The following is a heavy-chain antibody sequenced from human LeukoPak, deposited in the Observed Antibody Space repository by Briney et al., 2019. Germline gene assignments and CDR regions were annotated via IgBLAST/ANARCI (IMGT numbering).Heavy chain of an antibody. CDR3: AKAESYYDSSGYYYGEYFQH. D-gene: IGHD3-22*01. V-gene: IGHV3-30*02. J-gene: IGHJ1*01. Sequence: EGSLRLSCAASGFTFSSYGMHWVRQAPGKGLEWVAFIRYDGSYKYYADSVKGRFTISRDNSKNTLYLQMNSLRTEDTAVYYCAKAESYYDSSGYYYGEYFQHWGQGTLVTVSS. CDR2: IRYDGSYK. CDR1: GFTFSSYG.